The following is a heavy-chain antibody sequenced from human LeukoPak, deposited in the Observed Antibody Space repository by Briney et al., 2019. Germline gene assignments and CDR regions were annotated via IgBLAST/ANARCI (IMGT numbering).Heavy chain of an antibody. J-gene: IGHJ5*02. Sequence: SGGSLRLSCAASGFTFSSYSMNWVRHAPGKGLEWVSSISSSSSYIYYADSVKGRFTISRDNAKNSLYLQMNSLRAEDTAVYYCARDSHIVVVPAAVQGWFDPWGQGTLVTVSS. CDR3: ARDSHIVVVPAAVQGWFDP. D-gene: IGHD2-2*01. V-gene: IGHV3-21*01. CDR1: GFTFSSYS. CDR2: ISSSSSYI.